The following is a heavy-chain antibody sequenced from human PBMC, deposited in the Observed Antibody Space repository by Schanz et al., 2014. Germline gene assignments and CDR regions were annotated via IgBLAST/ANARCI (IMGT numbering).Heavy chain of an antibody. Sequence: EVQLVEYGGGLVQPGESLRLSCAASGFTFSAYWMAWVRQAPGKGLEWVAAINQAESVQYYVDSVKGRFTISRDDAKNSHYLQMNSLRVEDTAVFYCVKIGYTHWSLDDWGQGILVTVSS. CDR2: INQAESVQ. CDR1: GFTFSAYW. V-gene: IGHV3-7*01. J-gene: IGHJ4*02. CDR3: VKIGYTHWSLDD. D-gene: IGHD6-13*01.